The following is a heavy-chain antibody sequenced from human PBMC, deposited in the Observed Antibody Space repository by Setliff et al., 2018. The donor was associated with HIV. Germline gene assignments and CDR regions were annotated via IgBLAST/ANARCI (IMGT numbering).Heavy chain of an antibody. V-gene: IGHV4-34*11. CDR1: GGSLSDYY. CDR3: VTASDPTNYDDGFDI. J-gene: IGHJ3*02. Sequence: SETLSLTCGVYGGSLSDYYWSWIRQPPGKGLEWIGSIYSSGSTYYNPSLKSRVTISVDTSKNQFSLKLSSVTAADTALYFCVTASDPTNYDDGFDIWGQGTMVTVSS. D-gene: IGHD4-4*01. CDR2: IYSSGST.